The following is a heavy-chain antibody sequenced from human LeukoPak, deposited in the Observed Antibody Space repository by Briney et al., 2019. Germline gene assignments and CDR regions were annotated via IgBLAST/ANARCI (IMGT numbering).Heavy chain of an antibody. CDR1: GGSTSIYY. CDR3: ARGVKIEYSSSSRNWYFDL. CDR2: IYYSGST. V-gene: IGHV4-59*08. D-gene: IGHD6-6*01. Sequence: SETLSLTCAVSGGSTSIYYWSWIRHPPGKGLECIGYIYYSGSTNYNPSLKSRVTISVDTSKNQFSLKLRSVTAADTAVYYCARGVKIEYSSSSRNWYFDLWGRGTLVTVSS. J-gene: IGHJ2*01.